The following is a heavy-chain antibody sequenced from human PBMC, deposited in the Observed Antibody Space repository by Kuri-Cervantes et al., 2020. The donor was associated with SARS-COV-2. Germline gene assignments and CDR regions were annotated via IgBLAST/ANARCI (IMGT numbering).Heavy chain of an antibody. D-gene: IGHD7-27*01. V-gene: IGHV3-7*01. CDR3: ARVAGDPYYFDY. CDR1: GFTFSSYW. J-gene: IGHJ4*02. Sequence: LSLTCAASGFTFSSYWMSWVRQAPGKGLEWVANIKQDGSEKYYVDSVKGRFTISRDNAKNSLYLQMNSLRAEDTAVYYCARVAGDPYYFDYWGQGTLVTDSS. CDR2: IKQDGSEK.